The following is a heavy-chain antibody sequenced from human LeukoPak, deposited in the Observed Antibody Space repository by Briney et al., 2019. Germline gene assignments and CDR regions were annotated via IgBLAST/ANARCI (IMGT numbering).Heavy chain of an antibody. J-gene: IGHJ3*02. CDR3: ARGGRLGAFDI. V-gene: IGHV3-74*03. CDR2: IDSDESRI. D-gene: IGHD3-16*01. Sequence: GGSLRLSCAAAGFTLSSDWMHWVRQAPGKGLAWVSLIDSDESRISYADSVRGRFTISRDIAKNTLFLQMDSLRVEDTAVYYCARGGRLGAFDIWGQGTMVTVSS. CDR1: GFTLSSDW.